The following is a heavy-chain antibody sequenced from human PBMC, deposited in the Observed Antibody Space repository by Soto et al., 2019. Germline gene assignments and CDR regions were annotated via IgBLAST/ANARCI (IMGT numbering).Heavy chain of an antibody. CDR3: ARDYDNSGYPRFLGY. V-gene: IGHV1-3*01. CDR1: GYTFTSYA. J-gene: IGHJ4*02. Sequence: ASVKVSCKASGYTFTSYAMHWVRQAPGQRLEWMGWINAGNGNTKYSQKFQGRVTITRDTSASTAYMELSSLRSEDTALYYCARDYDNSGYPRFLGYWGQGTLVTVSS. D-gene: IGHD3-22*01. CDR2: INAGNGNT.